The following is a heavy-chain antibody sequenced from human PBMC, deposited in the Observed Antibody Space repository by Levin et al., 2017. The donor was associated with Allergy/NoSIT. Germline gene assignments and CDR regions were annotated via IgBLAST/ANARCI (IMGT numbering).Heavy chain of an antibody. Sequence: PGGSLRLSCTISELTFSEVWVHWVRQAPGKGVEWVGRIKTKTDGETTDYAASVKGRFTISRDDSKATAYLQMNSLKTEDTAVYYCSTFYYWGQGTLVTVSS. CDR1: ELTFSEVW. CDR2: IKTKTDGETT. V-gene: IGHV3-15*01. J-gene: IGHJ4*02. CDR3: STFYY.